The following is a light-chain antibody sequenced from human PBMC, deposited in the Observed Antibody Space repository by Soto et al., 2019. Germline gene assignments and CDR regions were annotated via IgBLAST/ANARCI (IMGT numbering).Light chain of an antibody. CDR3: QQYGSSPGT. CDR1: QTVTSNY. Sequence: EIVLTQSPGTLSSSPGERATLSCRASQTVTSNYLAWYQQKPGQAPRLLFFGASIRATGLPDRFSGGGSGTDFTLTISRLEPEDFAVYYCQQYGSSPGTFGQGTKGEVK. J-gene: IGKJ1*01. V-gene: IGKV3-20*01. CDR2: GAS.